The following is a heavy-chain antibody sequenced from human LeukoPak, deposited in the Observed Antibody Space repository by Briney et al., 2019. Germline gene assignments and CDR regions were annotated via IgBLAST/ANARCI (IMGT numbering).Heavy chain of an antibody. J-gene: IGHJ4*02. Sequence: PGGSLRLSCAASGFTFDDYAMHWVRQAPGKGLEWVSGISWNSGSIGYADSVKGRFTISRDNAKNSLYLQMSSLRAEDTALYYCAKDRYIVGATAVFDYWGQGTLVTVSS. CDR1: GFTFDDYA. CDR2: ISWNSGSI. D-gene: IGHD1-26*01. V-gene: IGHV3-9*01. CDR3: AKDRYIVGATAVFDY.